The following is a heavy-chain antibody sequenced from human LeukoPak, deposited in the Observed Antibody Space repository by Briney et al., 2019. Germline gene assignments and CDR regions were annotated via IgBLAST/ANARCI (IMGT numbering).Heavy chain of an antibody. Sequence: SETLSLTCTVSGGSISSYYWSWIRQPPGKGLEWIGYIYYSGSTNYNPSLKSRVTISVDTSKNQFSLKLSSVTAADTAVYYCARSSGWANWFDPWGQGILVTVSS. CDR3: ARSSGWANWFDP. CDR2: IYYSGST. D-gene: IGHD6-19*01. CDR1: GGSISSYY. J-gene: IGHJ5*02. V-gene: IGHV4-59*08.